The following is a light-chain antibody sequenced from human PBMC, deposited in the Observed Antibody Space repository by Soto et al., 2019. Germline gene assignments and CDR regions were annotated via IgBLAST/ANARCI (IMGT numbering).Light chain of an antibody. CDR3: QQYGNSPPT. CDR1: QSVTANY. J-gene: IGKJ1*01. V-gene: IGKV3-20*01. Sequence: EVVLTQSPGTLSLSPGERATLSCRASQSVTANYLAWYQQKPGQAPRLLIYGASSRATDIPDRFSGSGSGTDFTLTISRLEPEDFAVYYCQQYGNSPPTFGQGTKVDI. CDR2: GAS.